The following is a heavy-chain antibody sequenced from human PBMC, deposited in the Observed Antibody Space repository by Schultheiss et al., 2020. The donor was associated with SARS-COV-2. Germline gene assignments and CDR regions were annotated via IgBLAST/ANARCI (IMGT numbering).Heavy chain of an antibody. CDR2: ISSRGSTK. CDR1: GGSFSGYY. Sequence: LSLTCAVYGGSFSGYYWTWIRQPPGKGLEWVSYISSRGSTKYYADSVKGRFTISRDNSKNTLYLQMNSLRAEDTAVYYCARPYGGNPGLGYWGQGTLVTVSS. V-gene: IGHV3-11*04. J-gene: IGHJ4*02. CDR3: ARPYGGNPGLGY. D-gene: IGHD4-23*01.